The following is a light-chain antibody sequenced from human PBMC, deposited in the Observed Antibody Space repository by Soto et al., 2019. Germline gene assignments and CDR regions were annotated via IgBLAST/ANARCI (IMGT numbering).Light chain of an antibody. V-gene: IGKV1-39*01. Sequence: DIQMTQSPSSLYASVGDRVTITCRASQTISIYLNWYQQKPGKAPKLLIYAASSLQSGVPSRFSGSGSGTDFTLTISSLQPEDFAIYFCQQSYSTPRTFGQGTKVEIK. CDR2: AAS. CDR3: QQSYSTPRT. J-gene: IGKJ1*01. CDR1: QTISIY.